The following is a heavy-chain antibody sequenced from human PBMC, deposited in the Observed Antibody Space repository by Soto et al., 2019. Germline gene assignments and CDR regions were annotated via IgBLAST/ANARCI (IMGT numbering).Heavy chain of an antibody. CDR2: ISSSGDAI. CDR3: ARDHGGSTWFVGVYYFFGMDV. D-gene: IGHD6-13*01. Sequence: EVQLVESGGDLVQPGGSLRLSCAASGFIFSDYTMTWVRQAPGRGLEFVSHISSSGDAIFYAESVKGRFTVSRDNAKNSLYLQWNSLRDDGTAVYFCARDHGGSTWFVGVYYFFGMDVWGQGTAVTVS. J-gene: IGHJ6*02. V-gene: IGHV3-48*02. CDR1: GFIFSDYT.